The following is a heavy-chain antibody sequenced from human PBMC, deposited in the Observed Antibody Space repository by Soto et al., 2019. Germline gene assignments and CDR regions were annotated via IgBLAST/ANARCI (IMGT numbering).Heavy chain of an antibody. Sequence: QVQLVQSGAEVKKPGASVKVSCKASGYTFTSYYIHWVRQAPGQGLACMGIINPSGSSTTYAQKFQGRVTMTRDTSTSTVYMELSSLRSEDTAVYYCARETGSVSLFDYWGQGTLVTVSS. V-gene: IGHV1-46*01. D-gene: IGHD1-26*01. CDR2: INPSGSST. CDR1: GYTFTSYY. CDR3: ARETGSVSLFDY. J-gene: IGHJ4*02.